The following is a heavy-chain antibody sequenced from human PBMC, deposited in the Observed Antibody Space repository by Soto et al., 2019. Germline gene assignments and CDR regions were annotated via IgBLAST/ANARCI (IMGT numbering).Heavy chain of an antibody. Sequence: QVQLVQSGAEVKKPGASVKVSCKASGYTFISFGISWVRQAPGQGLEWMGWISAYNGNTNYAQKLQVRVTLTPDTSTSPAYRELRSLRTDDTSVYYCARDLDDYVWGIYPPPPPFDTWGQGTMFTFSS. J-gene: IGHJ3*02. CDR3: ARDLDDYVWGIYPPPPPFDT. D-gene: IGHD3-16*02. CDR1: GYTFISFG. V-gene: IGHV1-18*01. CDR2: ISAYNGNT.